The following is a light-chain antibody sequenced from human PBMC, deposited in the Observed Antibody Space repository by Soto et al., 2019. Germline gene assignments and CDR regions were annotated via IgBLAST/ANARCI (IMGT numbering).Light chain of an antibody. CDR2: TAS. J-gene: IGKJ1*01. Sequence: DIQMTQSPSSLSASVGDTVTITCRASQDISHYLAWYQKRPGKVPKLLIHTASILQSGVSSRFSASGSGTDFTLTISSLQPEDVATYYCQKYDRVPWTFDRGTKVEIK. V-gene: IGKV1-27*01. CDR1: QDISHY. CDR3: QKYDRVPWT.